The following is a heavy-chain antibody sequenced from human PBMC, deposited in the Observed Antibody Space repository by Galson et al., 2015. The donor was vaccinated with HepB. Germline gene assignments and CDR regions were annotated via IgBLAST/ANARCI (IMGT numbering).Heavy chain of an antibody. CDR1: GFTFSRHG. D-gene: IGHD3-3*01. Sequence: SLRLSCAASGFTFSRHGMNWVRQAPGKGLEWVATIWYDGSNKYYADSVKGRFTISRDNSKNTLSPQMNSLRAEDTAVYYCARVGDPYDFWSALDYWGQGTLVTVSS. CDR2: IWYDGSNK. V-gene: IGHV3-33*07. CDR3: ARVGDPYDFWSALDY. J-gene: IGHJ4*02.